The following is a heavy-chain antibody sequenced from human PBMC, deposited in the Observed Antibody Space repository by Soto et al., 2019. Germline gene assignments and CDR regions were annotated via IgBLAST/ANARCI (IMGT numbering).Heavy chain of an antibody. CDR1: GDSISDDY. CDR3: ASVVTNGSGSYYGVGHYYYYIDV. D-gene: IGHD3-10*01. J-gene: IGHJ6*03. V-gene: IGHV4-59*12. CDR2: IYHSGST. Sequence: SETLSLTCTVSGDSISDDYWSWIRQPPGKALEWIGYIYHSGSTNYNPSLKSRVTISVDKSKNQFSLKLSSVTAADTAVYYCASVVTNGSGSYYGVGHYYYYIDVWGKGTTVTVSS.